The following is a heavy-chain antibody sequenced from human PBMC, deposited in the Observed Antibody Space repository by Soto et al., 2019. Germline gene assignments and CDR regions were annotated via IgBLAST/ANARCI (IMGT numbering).Heavy chain of an antibody. D-gene: IGHD6-19*01. CDR3: AKGGRQWLVTSDFNY. Sequence: VQLVESGGGVVQPGRSLRLSCAASGFTFSDYAMHWVRQAPGKGLEWVAVVSHDGRNTHYADSVKGRFTISRDSSKNTVSLEVTSLRAWDTAGYYCAKGGRQWLVTSDFNYWGEGALVTVSS. V-gene: IGHV3-30*18. CDR2: VSHDGRNT. J-gene: IGHJ4*02. CDR1: GFTFSDYA.